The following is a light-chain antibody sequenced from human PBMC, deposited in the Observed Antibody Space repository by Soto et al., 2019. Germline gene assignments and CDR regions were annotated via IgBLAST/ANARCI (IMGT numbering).Light chain of an antibody. CDR2: GAS. CDR1: QSVGAT. CDR3: QQYADWTTT. V-gene: IGKV3-15*01. J-gene: IGKJ1*01. Sequence: EIVMTQSPVTLSVFPWERATLSCRASQSVGATVAWYHQRPGQAPRLLISGASTRSTGVPARVSASGSGTAFTLTITSLQSDDFGVYYCQQYADWTTTFSQGTRVEIK.